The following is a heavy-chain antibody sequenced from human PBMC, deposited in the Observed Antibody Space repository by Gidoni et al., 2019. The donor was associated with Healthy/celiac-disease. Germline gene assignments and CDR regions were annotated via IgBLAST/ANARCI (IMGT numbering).Heavy chain of an antibody. CDR1: GYTFTGHG. Sequence: QVQLVQSGAEVKKPGASVKVSCKASGYTFTGHGISWVRQAPGQGLEWMGWISAYNSNTNYAQKLQGRVTMTTDTSTSTAYMELRMLRSDDTAVYYCAVEYYYDSSGYLDYWGQGTLVTVSS. V-gene: IGHV1-18*01. J-gene: IGHJ4*02. D-gene: IGHD3-22*01. CDR2: ISAYNSNT. CDR3: AVEYYYDSSGYLDY.